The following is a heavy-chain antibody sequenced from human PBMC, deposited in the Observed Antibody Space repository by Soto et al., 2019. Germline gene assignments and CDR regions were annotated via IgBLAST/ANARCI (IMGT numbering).Heavy chain of an antibody. CDR1: GFTFSSYG. CDR2: IWYDGSNK. CDR3: ARGGGWYYFDY. D-gene: IGHD6-19*01. Sequence: QVQLVESGGGVVQPGRSLRLSCAASGFTFSSYGMHWVRQAPGKGLEWVAVIWYDGSNKYYPDSVKDRVTISRDNCKNTLYLQMNSRRAEDTAVYYCARGGGWYYFDYWGQGTLVTVSP. J-gene: IGHJ4*02. V-gene: IGHV3-33*01.